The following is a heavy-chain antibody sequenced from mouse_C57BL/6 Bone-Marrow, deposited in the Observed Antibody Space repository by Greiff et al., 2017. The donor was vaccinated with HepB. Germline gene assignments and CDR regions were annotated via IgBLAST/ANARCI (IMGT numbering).Heavy chain of an antibody. CDR2: INPYNGGN. Sequence: EVKLQESGPVLVKPGASVKMSCKASGYTFTDYYMNWVKQSHGKSLEWIGVINPYNGGNSYNQKFKGKATLTVDKSSSTAYMELNSLTSEDSAVYYCARLLLRPRYFDVWGTGTTVTVSS. V-gene: IGHV1-19*01. CDR3: ARLLLRPRYFDV. J-gene: IGHJ1*03. CDR1: GYTFTDYY. D-gene: IGHD1-2*01.